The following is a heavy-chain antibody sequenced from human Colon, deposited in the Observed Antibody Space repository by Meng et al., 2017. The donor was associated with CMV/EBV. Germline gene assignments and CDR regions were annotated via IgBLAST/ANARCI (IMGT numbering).Heavy chain of an antibody. CDR1: GLSFKSYA. V-gene: IGHV3-23*01. CDR3: AKYSNSSLSFES. D-gene: IGHD6-6*01. J-gene: IGHJ4*02. CDR2: ISSGGDET. Sequence: GESLKISCAFSGLSFKSYAMSWVRQAPGQGLEWVAVISSGGDETYYADSVKGRFIVSRDNSKNTLYLQMNSLRAEDTAVYYCAKYSNSSLSFESWGQGTLVTVSS.